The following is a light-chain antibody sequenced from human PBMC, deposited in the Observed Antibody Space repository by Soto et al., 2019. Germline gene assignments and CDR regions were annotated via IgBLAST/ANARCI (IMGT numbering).Light chain of an antibody. CDR3: QQYGSSPWK. V-gene: IGKV3-20*01. J-gene: IGKJ1*01. CDR1: QSVSSSY. CDR2: GAS. Sequence: EIVLTQSPGTLSLSPGERATLSCRASQSVSSSYLAWYQQKPGQAPRLLIYGASSRATGIPDRLSGSGSGTDFTLTISRLEPEDFAVYYCQQYGSSPWKVGQGTKVEIK.